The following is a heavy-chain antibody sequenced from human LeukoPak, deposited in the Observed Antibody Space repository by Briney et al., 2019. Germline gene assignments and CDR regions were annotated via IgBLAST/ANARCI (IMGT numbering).Heavy chain of an antibody. CDR2: IKSKTDGGTT. V-gene: IGHV3-15*01. CDR1: GFTFGNAW. D-gene: IGHD3-16*02. Sequence: GGSLRLSCAASGFTFGNAWMSWVRQAPGKGLEGVGRIKSKTDGGTTDYAAPVKGRFTISRDDSKNTLYLQMNSLKTEDTAVYYCTTETRFGFRFRTYYYYMDVWGKGTTVTVSS. CDR3: TTETRFGFRFRTYYYYMDV. J-gene: IGHJ6*03.